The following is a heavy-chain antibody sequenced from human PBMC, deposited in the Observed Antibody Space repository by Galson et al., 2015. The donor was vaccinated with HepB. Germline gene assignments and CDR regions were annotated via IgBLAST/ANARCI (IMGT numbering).Heavy chain of an antibody. CDR2: ISGSGGST. Sequence: SLRLSCAASGFTFSSYAMRWVRQAPGKGLEWVSAISGSGGSTYYADSVKGRFTISRDNSKNTLYLQMNSLRAEDTAVYYCAKTHYFGVVSDWFDPWGPGTLVTVSS. CDR3: AKTHYFGVVSDWFDP. V-gene: IGHV3-23*01. D-gene: IGHD3-3*01. J-gene: IGHJ5*02. CDR1: GFTFSSYA.